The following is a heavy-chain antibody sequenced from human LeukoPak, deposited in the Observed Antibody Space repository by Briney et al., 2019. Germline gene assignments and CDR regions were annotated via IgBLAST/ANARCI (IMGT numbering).Heavy chain of an antibody. CDR1: GFTFDDYA. D-gene: IGHD2-2*01. Sequence: SLILSCAASGFTFDDYAMHWVRQAPGRGLEWVSSINWNSATIAYADSVKGRFTISRDNAKNSLSLQMNSLRPDDTAFYYCAKATYSTSPGYFFDYWGQGTLVTVSS. CDR3: AKATYSTSPGYFFDY. J-gene: IGHJ4*02. CDR2: INWNSATI. V-gene: IGHV3-9*01.